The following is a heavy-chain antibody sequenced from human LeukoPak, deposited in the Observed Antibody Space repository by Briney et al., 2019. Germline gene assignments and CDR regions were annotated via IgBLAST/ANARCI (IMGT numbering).Heavy chain of an antibody. J-gene: IGHJ3*02. CDR3: ARAYSSSTGRDAFDS. CDR1: LVTSNSYN. V-gene: IGHV3-48*02. CDR2: ISCSSSTI. D-gene: IGHD6-6*01. Sequence: GSLRLSRAPSLVTSNSYNMNCVRQAPGKGRGWGSYISCSSSTIYYADSVKGRFTISRDSAKTSLFLQMNSLRDEDTAVYYCARAYSSSTGRDAFDSWGLGTLVTVSS.